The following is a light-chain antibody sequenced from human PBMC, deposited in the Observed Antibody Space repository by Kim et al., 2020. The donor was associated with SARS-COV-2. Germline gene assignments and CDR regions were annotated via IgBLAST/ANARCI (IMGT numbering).Light chain of an antibody. CDR3: CSYAGSSSWV. CDR1: SSDVGDYNL. V-gene: IGLV2-23*02. Sequence: GQSITITCTGTSSDVGDYNLVSWYQQHPDKAPKNIIYEVSRRPSGVSNRFSGSKSGNTASLTISGLHAEDEADYYCCSYAGSSSWVFGGGTKLTVL. J-gene: IGLJ3*02. CDR2: EVS.